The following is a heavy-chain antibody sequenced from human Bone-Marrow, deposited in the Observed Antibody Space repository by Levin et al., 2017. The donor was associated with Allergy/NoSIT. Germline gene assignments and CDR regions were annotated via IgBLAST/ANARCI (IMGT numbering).Heavy chain of an antibody. Sequence: GESLKISCAASGFTFTNFAFHWVRQTPGKGLEWVALISYDGTNKYYADSVKGRFTVSRDTSENTLYLQMNGLRSEDTSVYYCARDGGALYYFDYWGQGTLVSVSS. CDR1: GFTFTNFA. J-gene: IGHJ4*02. CDR2: ISYDGTNK. CDR3: ARDGGALYYFDY. D-gene: IGHD3-3*01. V-gene: IGHV3-30-3*01.